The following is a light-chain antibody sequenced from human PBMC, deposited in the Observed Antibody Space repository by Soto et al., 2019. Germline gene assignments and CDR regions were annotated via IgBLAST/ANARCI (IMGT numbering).Light chain of an antibody. CDR1: QGISTY. Sequence: DIQMTQSPSSLSASVGDRVTITCRPSQGISTYLNWYHQKPGKAPKLLIYAASSLQSGVPSRFSGSGSETDFTLTISSLQPEDFATYSCQQSYSTTWTFGQGTKVDIK. V-gene: IGKV1-39*01. J-gene: IGKJ1*01. CDR2: AAS. CDR3: QQSYSTTWT.